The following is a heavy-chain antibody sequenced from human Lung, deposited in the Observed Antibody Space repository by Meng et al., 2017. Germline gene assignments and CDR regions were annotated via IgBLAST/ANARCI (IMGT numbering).Heavy chain of an antibody. D-gene: IGHD5-18*01. CDR3: VRLVGCGYGHIDY. J-gene: IGHJ4*02. CDR2: IYYGGSA. CDR1: GGSIVTSHFY. V-gene: IGHV4-39*01. Sequence: QLQLQESVPGLVKPSETLSLTCTVSGGSIVTSHFYWGWIRQPPGSGLEWIGSIYYGGSAYYNPSLKSRVTMSVATLENRFCLRLTSVTAAYTAFYYCVRLVGCGYGHIDYWGKVPLVTVSS.